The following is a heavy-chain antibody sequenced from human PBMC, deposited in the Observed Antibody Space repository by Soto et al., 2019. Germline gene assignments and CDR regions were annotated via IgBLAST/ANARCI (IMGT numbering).Heavy chain of an antibody. V-gene: IGHV3-23*01. CDR1: GFTFSSYA. CDR3: AKDYYYDSSGYYSGATKDAFDI. CDR2: ISGSGGST. D-gene: IGHD3-22*01. J-gene: IGHJ3*02. Sequence: GGALRLPCAAFGFTFSSYAMSWVRQAPGKGLEWVSAISGSGGSTYYADSVKGRFTISRDNSKNTLYLQMNSLRAEDTAVYYCAKDYYYDSSGYYSGATKDAFDIWGQGTMVTVSS.